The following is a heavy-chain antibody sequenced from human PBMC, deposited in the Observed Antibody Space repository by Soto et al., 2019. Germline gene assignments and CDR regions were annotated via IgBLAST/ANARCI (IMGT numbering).Heavy chain of an antibody. D-gene: IGHD4-17*01. Sequence: GGSLRLSCAASGFTFSSDAMSWVRQAPGKGLEWVSAVSGSGGSTYYADSVKGRFTVSRDNSKNTLYLQMNSLRAEDTAVYYCAKDKVGTVTTCFDYWGQGTLVTVSS. CDR3: AKDKVGTVTTCFDY. CDR1: GFTFSSDA. V-gene: IGHV3-23*01. J-gene: IGHJ4*02. CDR2: VSGSGGST.